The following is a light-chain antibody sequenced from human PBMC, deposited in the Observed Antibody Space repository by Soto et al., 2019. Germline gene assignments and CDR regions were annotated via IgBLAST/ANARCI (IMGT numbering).Light chain of an antibody. J-gene: IGLJ1*01. V-gene: IGLV2-14*03. Sequence: QSALTQPASVSGSPGQSISISCTGTRSDVGGYEHVSWYQQHPGKVPRLIIFDVSSRPSGVSHRFSGSKSGDTASLTISGLQAEDEADYYCSSYTSVNIYVFGTGTKVTVL. CDR1: RSDVGGYEH. CDR3: SSYTSVNIYV. CDR2: DVS.